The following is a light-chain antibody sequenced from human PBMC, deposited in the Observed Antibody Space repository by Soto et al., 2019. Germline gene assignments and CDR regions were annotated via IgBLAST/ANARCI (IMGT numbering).Light chain of an antibody. CDR2: GAS. Sequence: EIVLTQSPGTLSLSPGERATLSCRASQSVSSSYLAWYQQKPGQAPRLLIYGASSRATGIPDRFSGSGSGTYSPLTISSREDEDFAVYYCQQYGSWPLTFGGGTKVEIK. CDR1: QSVSSSY. V-gene: IGKV3-20*01. CDR3: QQYGSWPLT. J-gene: IGKJ4*01.